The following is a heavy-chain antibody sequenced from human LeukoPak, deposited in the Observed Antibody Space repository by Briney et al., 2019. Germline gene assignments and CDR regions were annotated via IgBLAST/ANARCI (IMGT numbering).Heavy chain of an antibody. CDR3: ARHERGAENLDY. D-gene: IGHD1-1*01. J-gene: IGHJ4*02. Sequence: PSDTLSLTCTVSGASISNYYWSWLRQPPGKALECIGYVSYSGRTNHNPSLKSRVTISADTSKNQFSLKLTTVTAADTAVYYCARHERGAENLDYWGQGTLVTVSS. CDR2: VSYSGRT. V-gene: IGHV4-59*08. CDR1: GASISNYY.